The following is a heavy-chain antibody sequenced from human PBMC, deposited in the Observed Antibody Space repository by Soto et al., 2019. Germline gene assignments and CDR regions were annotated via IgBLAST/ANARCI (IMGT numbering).Heavy chain of an antibody. CDR3: ASPHQNYVFDD. Sequence: PSETLSLTCTVSGASISNSNYYWAWIRQSPGKGLEWIATIYYTGTTYYNPSLKSRVAISVDTSKNQFSLQLTSVTAADTAIDYCASPHQNYVFDDWGHGILVTVSS. D-gene: IGHD3-10*02. CDR1: GASISNSNYY. CDR2: IYYTGTT. V-gene: IGHV4-39*01. J-gene: IGHJ4*01.